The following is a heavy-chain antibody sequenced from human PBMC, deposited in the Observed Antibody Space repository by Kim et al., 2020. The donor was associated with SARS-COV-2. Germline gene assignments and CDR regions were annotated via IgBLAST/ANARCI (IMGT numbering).Heavy chain of an antibody. D-gene: IGHD4-17*01. Sequence: YADSAKARLTISRDNAKNSLSLQRNWLRTEDTAFYYCVRGRCTVTTAPLDYWGQGTLVTVSS. CDR3: VRGRCTVTTAPLDY. J-gene: IGHJ4*02. V-gene: IGHV3-20*03.